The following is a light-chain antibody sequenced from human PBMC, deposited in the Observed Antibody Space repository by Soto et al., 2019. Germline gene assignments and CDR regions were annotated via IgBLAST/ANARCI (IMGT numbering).Light chain of an antibody. CDR2: GAF. V-gene: IGKV3-15*01. CDR3: QQDNNWPQT. Sequence: EIVMTQYPATLSVSPGERANLSCRASQGVRSNLAWYQQKPGQAPRLLIYGAFTRATVVPVRFSGSGSGTEFNLTISSLHSEDFAVYDCQQDNNWPQTFGQGTKVEIK. CDR1: QGVRSN. J-gene: IGKJ1*01.